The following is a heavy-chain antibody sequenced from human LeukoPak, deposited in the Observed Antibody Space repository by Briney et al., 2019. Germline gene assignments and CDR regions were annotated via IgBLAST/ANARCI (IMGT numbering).Heavy chain of an antibody. J-gene: IGHJ4*02. CDR3: ASGTNIVVVVAATLAY. Sequence: PGGSLRLSCAASGFTFSYYDMHWVRQAPGKGLEWVAFIRSDGSNKYYADSVKGQFTISRDNSKNTLYLQMNSLRADDTAVYYCASGTNIVVVVAATLAYWGQGTLVTVSS. V-gene: IGHV3-30*02. CDR1: GFTFSYYD. D-gene: IGHD2-15*01. CDR2: IRSDGSNK.